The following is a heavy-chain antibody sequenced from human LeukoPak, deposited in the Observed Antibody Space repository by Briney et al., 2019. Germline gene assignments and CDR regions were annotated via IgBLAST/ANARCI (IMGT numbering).Heavy chain of an antibody. D-gene: IGHD3-3*01. V-gene: IGHV3-48*03. J-gene: IGHJ3*02. CDR3: ARDQLLRCLDGDAFDI. Sequence: PGGSLRLSCAASGFSFSSYEMNWVRQAPGTGLEWVSYISDSGSTIFYADSVKGRFTISRDNAKNSLYLQMNSLRVEDTAVYYCARDQLLRCLDGDAFDIWGQGTMVSVSS. CDR1: GFSFSSYE. CDR2: ISDSGSTI.